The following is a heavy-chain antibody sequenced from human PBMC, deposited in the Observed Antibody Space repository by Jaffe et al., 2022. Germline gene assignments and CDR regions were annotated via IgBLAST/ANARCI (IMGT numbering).Heavy chain of an antibody. CDR2: IRSKAYGGTT. D-gene: IGHD1-26*01. Sequence: EVQLVESGGGLVQPGRSLRLSCTASGFTFGDYAMSWVRQAPGKGLEWVGFIRSKAYGGTTEYAASVKGRFTISRDDSKSIAYLQMNSLKTEDTAVYYCTRVGGATRRSLDYWGQGTLVTVSS. V-gene: IGHV3-49*04. J-gene: IGHJ4*02. CDR3: TRVGGATRRSLDY. CDR1: GFTFGDYA.